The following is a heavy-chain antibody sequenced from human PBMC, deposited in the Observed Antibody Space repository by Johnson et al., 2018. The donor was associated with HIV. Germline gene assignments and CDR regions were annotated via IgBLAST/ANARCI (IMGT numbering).Heavy chain of an antibody. V-gene: IGHV3-11*01. CDR3: AKEKLELRTGDAFDI. CDR2: ISGSGSTI. D-gene: IGHD1-7*01. CDR1: GFTFSDYY. J-gene: IGHJ3*02. Sequence: QVQLVESGGGLVKPGGSLRLSCAASGFTFSDYYMSWVRQAPEKGLEWISYISGSGSTIYYADSVKGRFTIYRDTAKSSLYLQMNSLRADDTAVYYCAKEKLELRTGDAFDIWGQGTMVTVSS.